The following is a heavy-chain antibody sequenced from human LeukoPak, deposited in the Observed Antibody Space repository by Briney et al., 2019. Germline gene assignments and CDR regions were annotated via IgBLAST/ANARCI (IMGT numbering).Heavy chain of an antibody. Sequence: GGSLRLSCTASGFTFSSFAMAWVRQAPGKGLEWVSVISASGGSAYYADSVKGRFTISRDTSKNTLSLQMNSLRAEDTAVYYCAKTRDYTNYGTFDYWGQGTLVTVSS. CDR3: AKTRDYTNYGTFDY. CDR2: ISASGGSA. D-gene: IGHD4-11*01. V-gene: IGHV3-23*01. CDR1: GFTFSSFA. J-gene: IGHJ4*02.